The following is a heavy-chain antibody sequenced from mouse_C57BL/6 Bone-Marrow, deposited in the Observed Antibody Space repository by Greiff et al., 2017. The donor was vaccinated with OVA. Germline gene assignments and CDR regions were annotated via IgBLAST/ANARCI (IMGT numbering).Heavy chain of an antibody. CDR1: GYSFTGYY. D-gene: IGHD4-1*01. J-gene: IGHJ3*01. V-gene: IGHV1-42*01. CDR3: ARGGTSPFAY. Sequence: LVESGPELVKPGASVKISCKASGYSFTGYYMNWVKQSPEKSLEWIGEINPSTGGTTYNQKFKAKATLTVDKSSSTAYMQLKSLTSEDSAVYYCARGGTSPFAYGGQGTLVTVSA. CDR2: INPSTGGT.